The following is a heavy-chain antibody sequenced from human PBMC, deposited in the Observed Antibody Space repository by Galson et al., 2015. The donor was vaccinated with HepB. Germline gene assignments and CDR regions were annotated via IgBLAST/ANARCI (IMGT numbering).Heavy chain of an antibody. CDR3: TRGTLHLVSIDP. Sequence: SVKVSCKASGYNFYTYDINWVRQAAGQGLEWMGWMNPKSGNTVYAQKFQGRVSMTRTTSISTAHMELTGLTSEDTAVYYCTRGTLHLVSIDPWGQGTLVTDSS. J-gene: IGHJ5*02. CDR1: GYNFYTYD. D-gene: IGHD2-8*01. V-gene: IGHV1-8*01. CDR2: MNPKSGNT.